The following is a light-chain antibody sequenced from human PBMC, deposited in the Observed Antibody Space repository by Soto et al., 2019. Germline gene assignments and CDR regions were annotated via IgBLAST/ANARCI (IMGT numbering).Light chain of an antibody. CDR3: QQYFNWPPQYT. V-gene: IGKV3-15*01. CDR1: QIIANR. J-gene: IGKJ2*01. CDR2: GAF. Sequence: IVLTQSPATLSVSPGERATLSCRASQIIANRLAWYQQKPGQAPRLLVYGAFNRATGIPTRFSGSGSATDFTLTITSLQSEDSAIYYCQQYFNWPPQYTFGQGTKLDIK.